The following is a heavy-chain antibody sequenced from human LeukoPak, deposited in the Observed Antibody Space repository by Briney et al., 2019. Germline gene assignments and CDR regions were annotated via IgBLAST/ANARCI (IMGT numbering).Heavy chain of an antibody. D-gene: IGHD1-26*01. J-gene: IGHJ4*02. CDR2: INHDGSDK. CDR1: GFTFSTHW. Sequence: GGSLRLSCAASGFTFSTHWMSWVRQAPGRGLEWVANINHDGSDKYYVDSVKGRFTISRDNAKNSLYLQMSSLRAEDTAVYYCARDMFSGSYSGVNYWGQGILVTVSS. V-gene: IGHV3-7*04. CDR3: ARDMFSGSYSGVNY.